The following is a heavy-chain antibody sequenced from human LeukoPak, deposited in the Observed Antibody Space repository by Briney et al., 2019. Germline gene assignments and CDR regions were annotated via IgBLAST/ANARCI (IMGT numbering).Heavy chain of an antibody. CDR2: ISGYSGPA. CDR1: GFSFGSYG. V-gene: IGHV3-48*04. J-gene: IGHJ4*02. D-gene: IGHD3-9*01. CDR3: ARDLDTGNYFFSY. Sequence: GGSLRLSCAASGFSFGSYGLSWVRQAPGKGLQWISYISGYSGPAYYADSVGGRFTISRDNAKNSVFLQMNSVRAEDTAVYYCARDLDTGNYFFSYWGQGTLVTVSS.